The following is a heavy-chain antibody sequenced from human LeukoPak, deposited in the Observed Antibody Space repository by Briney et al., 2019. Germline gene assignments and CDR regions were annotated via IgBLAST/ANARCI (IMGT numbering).Heavy chain of an antibody. CDR3: AKGYYYGSGSYYNGPYYFDY. CDR2: ISGSGGST. CDR1: GFTFSSYA. V-gene: IGHV3-23*01. D-gene: IGHD3-10*01. Sequence: GGSLRLSCAASGFTFSSYAMSWVRQAPGKGLEWVSAISGSGGSTYYADSVKGRFTISRDNSKNTLYLQMNSLRAEDTAVYYCAKGYYYGSGSYYNGPYYFDYWGQGTLVTVSS. J-gene: IGHJ4*02.